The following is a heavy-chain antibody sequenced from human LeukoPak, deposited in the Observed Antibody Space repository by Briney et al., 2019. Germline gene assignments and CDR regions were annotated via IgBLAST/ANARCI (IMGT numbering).Heavy chain of an antibody. CDR3: ARRPSTSTGGAEFDY. V-gene: IGHV1-18*01. CDR1: GSSFTSYG. J-gene: IGHJ4*02. D-gene: IGHD1-26*01. Sequence: ASVKLSCKASGSSFTSYGISWVRQAPGQGREWMGWFSAYNGNTNYAQKLQGRVTMTTDTSTSTAYMEMRSLRSDDTAVYYCARRPSTSTGGAEFDYWGQGTLVTVSS. CDR2: FSAYNGNT.